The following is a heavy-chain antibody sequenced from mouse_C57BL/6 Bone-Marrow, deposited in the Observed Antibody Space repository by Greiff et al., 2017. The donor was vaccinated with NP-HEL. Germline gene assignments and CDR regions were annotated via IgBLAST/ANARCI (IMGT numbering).Heavy chain of an antibody. Sequence: QVQLQQPGAELVKPGASVKMSCKASGYTFTSYWITWVKQRPGQGLEWIGDIYPGSGSPNYNEKFKSKATLTVDTSSSTAYMQRSSLTSEDSAVYYCAEGGEDYLDYWGQGTTLTVSS. CDR3: AEGGEDYLDY. D-gene: IGHD2-13*01. CDR1: GYTFTSYW. V-gene: IGHV1-55*01. J-gene: IGHJ2*01. CDR2: IYPGSGSP.